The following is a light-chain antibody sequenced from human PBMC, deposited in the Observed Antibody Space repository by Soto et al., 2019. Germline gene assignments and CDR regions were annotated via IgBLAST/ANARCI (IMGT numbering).Light chain of an antibody. CDR3: QQYDSSRT. CDR2: GSS. Sequence: EIVLTQSPDTLSLSPGERATLSCRASQSVSSTFLAWYQQKPGQAPRVLIYGSSVRAAGIPGRFSGSGSGKDFTLTISRLEPEDFAVYYCQQYDSSRTFGQGTKVEMK. V-gene: IGKV3-20*01. CDR1: QSVSSTF. J-gene: IGKJ1*01.